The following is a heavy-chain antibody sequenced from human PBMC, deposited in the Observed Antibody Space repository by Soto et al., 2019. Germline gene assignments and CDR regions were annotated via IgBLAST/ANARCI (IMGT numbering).Heavy chain of an antibody. V-gene: IGHV3-33*01. J-gene: IGHJ6*02. Sequence: PGGSLRLSCAASGFTFSSYGMHWVRQAPGKGLEWVAVIWYDGSNKYYADSVKGRFTISRDNSKNTLYLQMNSLRAEDTAVYYCARVGRPPPGGYYYYYYGMDVWGQGTTVTVSS. CDR2: IWYDGSNK. CDR1: GFTFSSYG. D-gene: IGHD3-16*01. CDR3: ARVGRPPPGGYYYYYYGMDV.